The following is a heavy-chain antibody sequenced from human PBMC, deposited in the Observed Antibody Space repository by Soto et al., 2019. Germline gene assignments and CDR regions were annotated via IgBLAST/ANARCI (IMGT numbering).Heavy chain of an antibody. CDR3: ARDHGNDYIWGSYRKTPLWFDI. V-gene: IGHV6-1*01. CDR2: TYYRSKWYN. Sequence: SQTLSLTCAISGDSVSSNSAAWNWIRQSPSRGLEWLGRTYYRSKWYNDYAVSVKSRITINPDTSKNQFSLQLNSVTPEDTAVYYCARDHGNDYIWGSYRKTPLWFDIWGQGTMVTVSS. D-gene: IGHD3-16*02. J-gene: IGHJ3*02. CDR1: GDSVSSNSAA.